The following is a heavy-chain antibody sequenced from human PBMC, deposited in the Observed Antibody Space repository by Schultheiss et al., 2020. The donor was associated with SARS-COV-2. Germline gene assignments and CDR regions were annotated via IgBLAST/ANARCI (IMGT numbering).Heavy chain of an antibody. Sequence: GGSLRLSCAASGFTSNNAAMSWVRQAPGKGLEWVSTINGGLGTTDYADSVKGRFTISRDISKDTLYLHMNSLRADDTALYYCTTNTGWVSHYYFDYWGQGTQVTVAS. D-gene: IGHD6-19*01. CDR1: GFTSNNAA. CDR3: TTNTGWVSHYYFDY. CDR2: INGGLGTT. J-gene: IGHJ4*02. V-gene: IGHV3-23*01.